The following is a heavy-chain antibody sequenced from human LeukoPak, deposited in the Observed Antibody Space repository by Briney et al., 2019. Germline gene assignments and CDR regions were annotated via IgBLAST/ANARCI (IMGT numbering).Heavy chain of an antibody. CDR2: TYYRSKWYN. J-gene: IGHJ4*02. CDR1: VDSPSINSAA. CDR3: ARTVGLYSVDY. D-gene: IGHD2-21*01. Sequence: QTLSLSCALSVDSPSINSAACDCGSPYPAGGLELLGWTYYRSKWYNDYTLSVKSRITINTDTSNNHFSLHPNSVTPEDTAIYYCARTVGLYSVDYWGPGTLVTVSS. V-gene: IGHV6-1*01.